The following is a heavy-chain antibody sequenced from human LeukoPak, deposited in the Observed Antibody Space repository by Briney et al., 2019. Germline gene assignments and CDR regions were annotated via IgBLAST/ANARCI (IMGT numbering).Heavy chain of an antibody. V-gene: IGHV3-23*01. Sequence: QSGGSLRLSCAASGFTFSSYAMSWVRQAPGKGLEWVSAISGSGGSTYYADSEKGRFTISRDNSKNTLYLQMNSLRAEDTAVYYCAKHAETYYYDSSGYYQTYYFDYWGQGTLVTVSS. CDR2: ISGSGGST. CDR1: GFTFSSYA. D-gene: IGHD3-22*01. CDR3: AKHAETYYYDSSGYYQTYYFDY. J-gene: IGHJ4*02.